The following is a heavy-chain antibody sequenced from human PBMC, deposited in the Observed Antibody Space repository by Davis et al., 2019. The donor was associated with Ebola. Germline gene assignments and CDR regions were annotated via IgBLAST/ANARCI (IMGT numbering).Heavy chain of an antibody. CDR2: IYPGDSDT. J-gene: IGHJ6*02. Sequence: GGSLRLSCKGSGYSFTSYWIGWVRQLPGKGLEWMGIIYPGDSDTRYSPSFQGQVTISADKSISTAYLQWSSLKASDTAMYYCARTVSPDWAYGMDVWGQGTTVTVSS. CDR1: GYSFTSYW. D-gene: IGHD3/OR15-3a*01. CDR3: ARTVSPDWAYGMDV. V-gene: IGHV5-51*01.